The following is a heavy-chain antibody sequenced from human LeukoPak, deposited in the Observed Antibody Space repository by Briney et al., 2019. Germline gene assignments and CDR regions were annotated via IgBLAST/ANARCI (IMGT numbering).Heavy chain of an antibody. CDR3: TRGGLTFGGN. CDR2: VSHRGDT. V-gene: IGHV4/OR15-8*02. Sequence: SETLSLTCAVFGGSISSSNLWSWVRQPPGKGLEWIGEVSHRGDTNYNPSLKSRVTISIDKSKNQFSLRLTSVTAADTAVYYCTRGGLTFGGNWGQGTLVTVSS. J-gene: IGHJ4*02. CDR1: GGSISSSNL. D-gene: IGHD3-10*01.